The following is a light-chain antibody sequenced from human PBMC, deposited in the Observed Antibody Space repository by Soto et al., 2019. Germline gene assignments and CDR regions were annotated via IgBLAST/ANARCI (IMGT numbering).Light chain of an antibody. CDR3: GTWDTGLRAYV. CDR2: DND. V-gene: IGLV1-51*01. CDR1: SSSSHIGHHS. J-gene: IGLJ1*01. Sequence: QSVVTQPPSVSAAPGQTVTISCSGSSSSSHIGHHSVSWYQHLPGTAPKLLIYDNDQRPSGIPARFSGSKSATSATLDITGLQTGDEVDYYCGTWDTGLRAYVLGTGTKLTVL.